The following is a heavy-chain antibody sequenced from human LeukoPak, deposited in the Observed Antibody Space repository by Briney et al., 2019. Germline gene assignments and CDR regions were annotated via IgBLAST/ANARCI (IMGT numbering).Heavy chain of an antibody. D-gene: IGHD5-24*01. Sequence: SVKVSCKSSGGTFSNYAISWWRQAPGQGLNWRGGITPIFGTANYAQKFQGRVTISADESTRTAYMELSSLRSEDTAVYYCGRGGSRMATIAIADYWGQGTLVTVSS. CDR3: GRGGSRMATIAIADY. CDR1: GGTFSNYA. CDR2: ITPIFGTA. J-gene: IGHJ4*02. V-gene: IGHV1-69*01.